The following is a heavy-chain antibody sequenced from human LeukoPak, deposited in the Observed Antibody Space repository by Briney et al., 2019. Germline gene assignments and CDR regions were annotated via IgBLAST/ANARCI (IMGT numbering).Heavy chain of an antibody. V-gene: IGHV3-23*01. CDR1: GFTFSNYV. CDR2: ISGSGYST. J-gene: IGHJ4*02. Sequence: GGSLRLSCAASGFTFSNYVMSWVRQAPGKGLEWVSAISGSGYSTYYADSVKGRFTISRDNSKNTLYLQMNSLRAEDTAVYYCARSRLVADFYFDFWGQGTLVTVSS. CDR3: ARSRLVADFYFDF. D-gene: IGHD3-9*01.